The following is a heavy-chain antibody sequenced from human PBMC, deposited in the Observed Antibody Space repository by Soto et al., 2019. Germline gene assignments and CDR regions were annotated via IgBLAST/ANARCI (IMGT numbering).Heavy chain of an antibody. D-gene: IGHD1-26*01. CDR1: GGSMSSSNW. Sequence: SETLSLTCIVSGGSMSSSNWWNWGRHPAGKGLEWIGETHHSGRTNYNPSLKSRVIISVDESKNHFSLKLSSVTAADTAVYYCSRSEATALDYWGQGTLVTVSS. V-gene: IGHV4-4*02. CDR3: SRSEATALDY. CDR2: THHSGRT. J-gene: IGHJ4*02.